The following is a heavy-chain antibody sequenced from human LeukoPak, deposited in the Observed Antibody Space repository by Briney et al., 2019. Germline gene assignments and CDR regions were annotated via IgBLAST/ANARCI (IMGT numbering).Heavy chain of an antibody. CDR2: IYYSGST. CDR1: GGSISSYY. CDR3: ARTNRDALYNWFDP. D-gene: IGHD1-14*01. V-gene: IGHV4-59*12. Sequence: SETLSLTCTVSGGSISSYYWSWIRQPPGKGLEWIGYIYYSGSTNYNPSLKSRVTISVDTSKNQFSLKLSSVTAADTAVYYCARTNRDALYNWFDPWGQGTLVTVSS. J-gene: IGHJ5*02.